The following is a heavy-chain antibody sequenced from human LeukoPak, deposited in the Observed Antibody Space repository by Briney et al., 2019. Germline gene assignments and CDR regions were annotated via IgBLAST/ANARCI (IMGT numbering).Heavy chain of an antibody. CDR2: ISNSGTT. D-gene: IGHD3-22*01. CDR3: ARLIYYDSSGEPQDAFDI. V-gene: IGHV4-59*01. CDR1: GVSIRSYY. Sequence: PSETLSLTCTVSGVSIRSYYWSWIRQSPGKGLEWIGHISNSGTTNYNPSLKNRVTISVDTSKNQFSLKLSSVTAADTAVYYCARLIYYDSSGEPQDAFDIWGQGTMVTVSS. J-gene: IGHJ3*02.